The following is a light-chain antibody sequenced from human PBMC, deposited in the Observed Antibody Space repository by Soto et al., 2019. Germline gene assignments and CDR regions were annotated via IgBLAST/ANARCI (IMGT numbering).Light chain of an antibody. V-gene: IGLV2-23*01. J-gene: IGLJ2*01. CDR1: SSDVGGYNF. Sequence: QSALTQPASVSGSPGQSISISCTGSSSDVGGYNFVSWYQLYPGKAPKLIIYDADKRPSGVSSRFSGSKSGFTASLTISGLQAEDEADYYCSSYAGDSALIFGAGTKLTVL. CDR3: SSYAGDSALI. CDR2: DAD.